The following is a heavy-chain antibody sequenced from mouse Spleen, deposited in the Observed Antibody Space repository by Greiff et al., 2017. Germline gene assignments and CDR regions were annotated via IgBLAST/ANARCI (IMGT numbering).Heavy chain of an antibody. CDR1: GYTFTSYW. Sequence: QVQLQQPGAELVMPGASVKLSCKASGYTFTSYWMHWVKQRPGQGLEWIGEIDPSDSYTNYNQKFKGKATLTVDKSSSTAYMQLSSLTSEDSAVYYCASLLMATEAMDYWGQGTSVTVSS. J-gene: IGHJ4*01. V-gene: IGHV1-69*01. CDR3: ASLLMATEAMDY. D-gene: IGHD1-1*01. CDR2: IDPSDSYT.